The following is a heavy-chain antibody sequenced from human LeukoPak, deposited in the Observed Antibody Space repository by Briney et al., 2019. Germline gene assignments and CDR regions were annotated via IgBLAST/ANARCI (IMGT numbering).Heavy chain of an antibody. Sequence: GRSLRPSCSASGFAFDAHGMGSVRQVPRKGLEWVSGINWSGASTSYAVPLRGRFTISRDNAKNSLYLQMDSLRAEDTALYCCARAPITSPFYFDYWGQGTLVTVSS. V-gene: IGHV3-20*04. CDR2: INWSGAST. D-gene: IGHD2-2*01. J-gene: IGHJ4*02. CDR1: GFAFDAHG. CDR3: ARAPITSPFYFDY.